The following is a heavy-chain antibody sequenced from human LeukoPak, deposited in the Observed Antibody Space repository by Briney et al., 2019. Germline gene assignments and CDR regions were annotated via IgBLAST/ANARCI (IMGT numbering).Heavy chain of an antibody. D-gene: IGHD4-23*01. CDR1: GFTFTSYG. V-gene: IGHV3-30*18. CDR3: AKDDRSGGNAGRSEY. Sequence: GGSLRLSCAASGFTFTSYGMHWVRQAPGKGLEWVALISSDGNNKYYADSVKGRFSISRDNSKNTLYLQMNSLRAEDTAVYYCAKDDRSGGNAGRSEYWGQGTLVTVSS. J-gene: IGHJ4*02. CDR2: ISSDGNNK.